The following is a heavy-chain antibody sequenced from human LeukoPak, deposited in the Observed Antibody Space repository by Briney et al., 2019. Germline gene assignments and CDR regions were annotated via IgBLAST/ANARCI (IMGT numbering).Heavy chain of an antibody. D-gene: IGHD1-14*01. Sequence: GGSLRLSCAASGFSFSIYAMGWVRQAPGKGLEWVSSIKNGGNDPFYADSVKGRFTISRDNSKNTLFLQLSSLRAEDSAVYYCARGGHDFNPFYRWGQGTLVTVSS. V-gene: IGHV3-23*01. CDR3: ARGGHDFNPFYR. CDR2: IKNGGNDP. CDR1: GFSFSIYA. J-gene: IGHJ4*02.